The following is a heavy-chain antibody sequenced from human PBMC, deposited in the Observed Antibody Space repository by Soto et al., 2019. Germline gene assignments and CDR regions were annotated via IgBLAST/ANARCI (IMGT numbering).Heavy chain of an antibody. J-gene: IGHJ4*02. V-gene: IGHV3-30*03. D-gene: IGHD4-4*01. CDR3: ARDLTDYNYEYKFGF. CDR1: GFIFSDFG. Sequence: PVGSLRLSCAASGFIFSDFGMHWVRQSPGKGLEWVAVISFEGSNKYYADSVKGRFTISRDDSKNTVYLELNSLRPEDTAVYYCARDLTDYNYEYKFGFWGQGTLVTVSS. CDR2: ISFEGSNK.